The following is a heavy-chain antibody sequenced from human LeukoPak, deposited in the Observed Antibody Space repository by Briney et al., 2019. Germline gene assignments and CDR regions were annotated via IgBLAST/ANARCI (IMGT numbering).Heavy chain of an antibody. CDR1: GYSFTSYW. CDR2: IYPGDSDT. J-gene: IGHJ4*02. Sequence: GESLKISCKGSGYSFTSYWIGWVRQMPGKGLEWMGIIYPGDSDTRYSPSFQGQVTISADKSISTAYLQWSSLKASDTAMYYCAVSSSFALYYFDYWGQGTLVTVSS. D-gene: IGHD6-13*01. V-gene: IGHV5-51*01. CDR3: AVSSSFALYYFDY.